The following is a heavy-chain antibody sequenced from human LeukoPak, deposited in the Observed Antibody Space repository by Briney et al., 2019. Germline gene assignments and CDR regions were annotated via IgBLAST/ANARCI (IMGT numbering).Heavy chain of an antibody. J-gene: IGHJ4*02. CDR1: GFTFSSYS. CDR3: ARDGLSGHSRMFDY. Sequence: GGSLRLSCAASGFTFSSYSMNWVRQAPGKGLEWVSSISSSSSYIYYADSVKGRFTISRDNAKNSLYLQMNSLRAEDTAVYYCARDGLSGHSRMFDYWGQGTLVTVSS. D-gene: IGHD6-13*01. V-gene: IGHV3-21*01. CDR2: ISSSSSYI.